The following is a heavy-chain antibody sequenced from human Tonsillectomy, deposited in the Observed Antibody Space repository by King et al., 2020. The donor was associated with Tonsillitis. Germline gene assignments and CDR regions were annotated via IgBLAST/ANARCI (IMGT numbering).Heavy chain of an antibody. Sequence: VQLVESGGGLVKPGRSLRLSCTASGFTFGDYTMSWFRQPPGKGLEWVGFIRSKAYGGTTEYAASVKGRFTISRDDSKSIAYLQMNSLKTEDTAVFYCTRVVFWSGSYSGGMDVWGQGTTVTVSS. D-gene: IGHD3-3*01. CDR3: TRVVFWSGSYSGGMDV. CDR2: IRSKAYGGTT. CDR1: GFTFGDYT. J-gene: IGHJ6*02. V-gene: IGHV3-49*05.